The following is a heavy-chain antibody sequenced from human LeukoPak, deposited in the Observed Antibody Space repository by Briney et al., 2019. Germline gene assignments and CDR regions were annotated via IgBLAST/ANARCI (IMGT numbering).Heavy chain of an antibody. Sequence: PSETLSLTCSVSGGSISNYYWSWIRQPPGKGLEWLGYIYYSGSTNYNPSLQSRVTISVDTSKSQFSLKLSSVTAADTAVYYCARATYDSSVHFDYWGQGTLVTVSS. CDR2: IYYSGST. V-gene: IGHV4-59*01. CDR3: ARATYDSSVHFDY. D-gene: IGHD3-22*01. J-gene: IGHJ4*02. CDR1: GGSISNYY.